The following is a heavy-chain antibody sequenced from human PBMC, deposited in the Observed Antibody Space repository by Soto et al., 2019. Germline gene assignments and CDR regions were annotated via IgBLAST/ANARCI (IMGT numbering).Heavy chain of an antibody. CDR3: ARGKGGEIVPVQRGSSPAAIRPYYYGMDV. V-gene: IGHV4-31*03. J-gene: IGHJ6*02. CDR2: IYYSGST. CDR1: GGSISSGGYY. D-gene: IGHD2-2*01. Sequence: QVQLQESGPGLVKPSQTLSLTCTVSGGSISSGGYYWSWIRQHPGKGLEWIGYIYYSGSTYYNPSLKSRVTISVDTSKNQFSLKLSSVTAADTAVYYCARGKGGEIVPVQRGSSPAAIRPYYYGMDVWGQGTTVTVSS.